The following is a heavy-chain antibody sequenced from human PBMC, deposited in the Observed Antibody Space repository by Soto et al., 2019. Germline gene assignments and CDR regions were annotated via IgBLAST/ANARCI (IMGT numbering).Heavy chain of an antibody. CDR3: TTATYYDFWSGPGVFDY. D-gene: IGHD3-3*01. Sequence: EVQLVESGGGLVKPGGSLRLSCAASGFTFSNAWMSWVRQAPGKGLEWVGRIKSKTDGGTTDYAAPVKGRFTISRDDSKNTLYLQMNSVKTEDTAVYYCTTATYYDFWSGPGVFDYWGQGTLVTVSS. V-gene: IGHV3-15*01. CDR1: GFTFSNAW. CDR2: IKSKTDGGTT. J-gene: IGHJ4*02.